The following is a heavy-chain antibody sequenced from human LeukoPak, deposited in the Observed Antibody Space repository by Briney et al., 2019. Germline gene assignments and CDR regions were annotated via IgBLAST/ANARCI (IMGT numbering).Heavy chain of an antibody. Sequence: PSETPSLTCTVSGGSISSYYWSWIRQPPGKGLEWIGYIYYSGSTNYNPSLKSRVTISVDTSKNQFSLKLSSVTAADTAVYYCAKSYLQDYYYYGMDVWGQGTTVTVSS. CDR2: IYYSGST. CDR1: GGSISSYY. CDR3: AKSYLQDYYYYGMDV. V-gene: IGHV4-59*01. J-gene: IGHJ6*02. D-gene: IGHD4-11*01.